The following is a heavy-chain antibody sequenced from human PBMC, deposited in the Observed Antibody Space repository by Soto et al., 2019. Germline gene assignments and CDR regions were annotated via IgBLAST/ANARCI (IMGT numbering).Heavy chain of an antibody. D-gene: IGHD3-3*01. V-gene: IGHV1-69*13. CDR3: ARAPYYDFWSGYYSWFDP. Sequence: ASVKVSCKASGGTFSSYAISWVRQAPGQGLEWMGGIIPIFGTANYAQKFQGRVTITADESTSTAYMELSSLRSEDTAVYYCARAPYYDFWSGYYSWFDPWGQGALVTVSS. CDR1: GGTFSSYA. J-gene: IGHJ5*02. CDR2: IIPIFGTA.